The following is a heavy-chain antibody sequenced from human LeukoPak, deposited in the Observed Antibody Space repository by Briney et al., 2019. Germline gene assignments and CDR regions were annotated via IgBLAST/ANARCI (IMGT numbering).Heavy chain of an antibody. V-gene: IGHV1-2*02. D-gene: IGHD3-22*01. CDR1: GYTFTGYY. Sequence: ASVKVSCKASGYTFTGYYMHWVRQAPGQGLEWMGWINPNSGGTNYAQKFQGRVTMTRDTSIGTAYMEPSRLRSDDTTVYYCARETGPMYYYDSSGYPRSFDYWGQGTLVTVSS. J-gene: IGHJ4*02. CDR3: ARETGPMYYYDSSGYPRSFDY. CDR2: INPNSGGT.